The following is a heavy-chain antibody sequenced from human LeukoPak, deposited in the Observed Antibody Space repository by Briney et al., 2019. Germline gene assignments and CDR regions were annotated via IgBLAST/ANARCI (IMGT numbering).Heavy chain of an antibody. J-gene: IGHJ3*02. V-gene: IGHV4-39*07. CDR1: GGSISSSSYY. Sequence: SEILSLTCTVSGGSISSSSYYWGWIRQPPGKGLEWIGSIYYSGSTYYNPSLKSRVTISVDTSKNQFSLKLSSVTAADTAVYYCARGPTYYYDSSGYYLAGAFDIWGQGTMVTVSS. CDR2: IYYSGST. CDR3: ARGPTYYYDSSGYYLAGAFDI. D-gene: IGHD3-22*01.